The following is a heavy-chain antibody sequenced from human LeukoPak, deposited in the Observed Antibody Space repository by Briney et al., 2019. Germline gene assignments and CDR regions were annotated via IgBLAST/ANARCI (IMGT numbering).Heavy chain of an antibody. D-gene: IGHD3-3*01. Sequence: PSETLSLTCTVSGGSISSGGYYWSWIRQHPGKGLEWIGYIYYSGSTYYNPSLKSRVTISVDTSKNQFSLKLSSVTAADTAVYYCARHPYYDFWSGYQYYFDYWGQGTLVTVSS. CDR1: GGSISSGGYY. CDR3: ARHPYYDFWSGYQYYFDY. V-gene: IGHV4-31*03. CDR2: IYYSGST. J-gene: IGHJ4*02.